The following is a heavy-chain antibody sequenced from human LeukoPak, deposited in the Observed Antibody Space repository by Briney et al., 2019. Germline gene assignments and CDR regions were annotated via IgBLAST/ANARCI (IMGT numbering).Heavy chain of an antibody. D-gene: IGHD5-18*01. J-gene: IGHJ4*02. CDR3: ARAFRQLWALDY. V-gene: IGHV3-33*01. CDR1: GFTFSSYG. Sequence: GGSLRLSCAASGFTFSSYGMHWVRQAPGKGLEWVAVIWYDGSNKYYADSVKGRFTISRDNSKNTLYLQMNSLRAEDTAVYYCARAFRQLWALDYWGQGTLVTVSS. CDR2: IWYDGSNK.